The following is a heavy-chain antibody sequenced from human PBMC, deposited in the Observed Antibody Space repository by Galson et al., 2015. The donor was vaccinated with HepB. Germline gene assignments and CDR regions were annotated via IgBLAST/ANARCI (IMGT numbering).Heavy chain of an antibody. J-gene: IGHJ5*01. D-gene: IGHD3-10*01. V-gene: IGHV1-69*13. CDR1: GGTFSNYI. Sequence: SVKVSCKASGGTFSNYIITWVRQAPGQGLEWMGGIIPIFRIPKFAQKFQGRVTFTADESTSTAYMELSSLRYEDTAVYYCARDRSPLVRGVITDPGWFDSWGQGTLVTVSS. CDR2: IIPIFRIP. CDR3: ARDRSPLVRGVITDPGWFDS.